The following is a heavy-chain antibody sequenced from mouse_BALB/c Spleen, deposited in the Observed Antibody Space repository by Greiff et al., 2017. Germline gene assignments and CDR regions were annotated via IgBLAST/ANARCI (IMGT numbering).Heavy chain of an antibody. CDR1: GFNIKDTY. Sequence: EVQLQQSGAELVKPGASVKLSCTASGFNIKDTYMHWVKQRPEQGLEWIGRIDPANGNTKYDPKFQGKATITADTSSNTAYLQLSSLTSEDTAVYYCAPYYYGSSLYARDYWGQGTAVTVSS. J-gene: IGHJ4*01. CDR3: APYYYGSSLYARDY. V-gene: IGHV14-3*02. CDR2: IDPANGNT. D-gene: IGHD1-1*01.